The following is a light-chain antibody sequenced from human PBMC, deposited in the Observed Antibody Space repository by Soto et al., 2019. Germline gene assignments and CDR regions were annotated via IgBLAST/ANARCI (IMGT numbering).Light chain of an antibody. V-gene: IGLV3-1*01. J-gene: IGLJ2*01. CDR1: ELGDKY. CDR2: EDN. Sequence: SYELTQPPSVSVSPGQTASITCSGDELGDKYACWYQQKPGQYSVLVIYEDNKRPSGIPERFSGSNSGNTATLTISGTQAMDEADYYCQAWDSSTVVFGGGTKLTVL. CDR3: QAWDSSTVV.